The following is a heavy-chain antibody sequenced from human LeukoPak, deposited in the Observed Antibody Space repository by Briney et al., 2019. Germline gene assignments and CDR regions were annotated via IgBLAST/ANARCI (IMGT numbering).Heavy chain of an antibody. V-gene: IGHV4-34*01. CDR1: GGSISGYY. D-gene: IGHD5-18*01. CDR2: INHSGST. Sequence: PSETLSLTCTVSGGSISGYYWSWIRQPPGKGLEWIGEINHSGSTNYNPSLKSRVTISVDTSKNQFSLKLSSVTAADTAVYYCARNAYSYGYIDYWGQGTLVTVSS. CDR3: ARNAYSYGYIDY. J-gene: IGHJ4*02.